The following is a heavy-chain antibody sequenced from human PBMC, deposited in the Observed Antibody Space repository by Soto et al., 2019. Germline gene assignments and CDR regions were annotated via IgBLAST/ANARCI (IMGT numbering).Heavy chain of an antibody. D-gene: IGHD3-3*01. CDR2: ISAYNGNT. V-gene: IGHV1-18*01. J-gene: IGHJ5*02. CDR3: ARGPDYDFWSGYSQWFDP. CDR1: GYTFTSYG. Sequence: ASVKVSCKASGYTFTSYGISWVRQAPGQGLEWMGWISAYNGNTNYAQKLQGRVTMTTDTSTSTAYMELRSLRSDDTAVYYCARGPDYDFWSGYSQWFDPWGQGTLVTVSS.